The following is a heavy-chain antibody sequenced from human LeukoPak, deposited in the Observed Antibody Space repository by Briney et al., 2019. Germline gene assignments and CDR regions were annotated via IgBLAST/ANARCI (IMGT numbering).Heavy chain of an antibody. V-gene: IGHV3-9*01. CDR3: AKAINEHYDILTGYSAAFDY. J-gene: IGHJ4*02. CDR2: ISWNSGSI. Sequence: GGSLRLSCAASGFTFDDYAMHWVRQAPGKGLEWVSGISWNSGSIGYADSVKGRFTISRDNAKNSLYLQMNSLRAEDTALYYCAKAINEHYDILTGYSAAFDYWGQGTLVTVSS. D-gene: IGHD3-9*01. CDR1: GFTFDDYA.